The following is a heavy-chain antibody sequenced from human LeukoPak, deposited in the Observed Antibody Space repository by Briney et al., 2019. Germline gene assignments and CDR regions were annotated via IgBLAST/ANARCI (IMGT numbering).Heavy chain of an antibody. J-gene: IGHJ5*02. CDR1: GGSISSGSHY. CDR2: LYTGGSI. V-gene: IGHV4-61*02. Sequence: SQTLSLTCTVSGGSISSGSHYWSWIRQPAGKGLEWIGRLYTGGSINYNPSLKSRVTISLDTPKNQFSLKLNSVTAADTAVYYCARDLGLWGQGTLVTVSS. CDR3: ARDLGL.